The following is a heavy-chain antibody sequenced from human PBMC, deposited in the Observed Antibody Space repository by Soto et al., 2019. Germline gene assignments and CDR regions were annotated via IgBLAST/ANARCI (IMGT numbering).Heavy chain of an antibody. D-gene: IGHD1-26*01. V-gene: IGHV4-34*01. J-gene: IGHJ5*02. CDR3: ARNSIGMAWDWFDP. CDR1: GGSFSGYY. Sequence: QVQLQQWGAGLLKPSETLSLTCAVYGGSFSGYYWSWIRQPPGKGLEWIGEINHSGSTNYNPSLKSRVTIPVDTSKNQFSLKLSSVTAADTAVYYCARNSIGMAWDWFDPWGQGTLVTVSS. CDR2: INHSGST.